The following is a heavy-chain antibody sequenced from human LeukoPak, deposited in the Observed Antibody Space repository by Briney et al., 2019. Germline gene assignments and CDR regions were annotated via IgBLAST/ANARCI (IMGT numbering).Heavy chain of an antibody. CDR1: GFTFSDYY. Sequence: GGSLRLSCAASGFTFSDYYIIWIRQAPGKGLEWLSYISSSGGSTYYADSVKGRFTISRDNSKNTLYLQMNSLRAEDTAVYYCAKDLGGYGGNVDYWGQETLVTVSS. CDR2: ISSSGGST. CDR3: AKDLGGYGGNVDY. V-gene: IGHV3-11*01. D-gene: IGHD4-23*01. J-gene: IGHJ4*02.